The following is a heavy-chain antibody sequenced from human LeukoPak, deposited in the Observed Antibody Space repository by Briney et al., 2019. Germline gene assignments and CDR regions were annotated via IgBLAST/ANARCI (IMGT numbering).Heavy chain of an antibody. D-gene: IGHD6-19*01. Sequence: SQTLSLTCVISGDSVSNNNAAWNWIRQSPSRGLEWLGRTYYRSKWYSDYAASVQGRITVNPDTSKNQFSLQLTSVTLEDTAVYYCARGNSGVAVARFDYWGQGTLVTVSS. V-gene: IGHV6-1*01. CDR3: ARGNSGVAVARFDY. CDR1: GDSVSNNNAA. CDR2: TYYRSKWYS. J-gene: IGHJ4*02.